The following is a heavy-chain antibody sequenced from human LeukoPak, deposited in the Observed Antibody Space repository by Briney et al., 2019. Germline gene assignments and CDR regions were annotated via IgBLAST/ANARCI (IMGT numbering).Heavy chain of an antibody. CDR2: IIPIFGTA. J-gene: IGHJ4*02. D-gene: IGHD3-22*01. Sequence: SVKVSCKASGGTFSSYAISWVRQAPGQGLEWMGGIIPIFGTANYAQKFQGRVTMTRDTSTSTVYMELSSLRSEDTAVYYCAREYYYDSSGYPDYWGQGTLVTVSS. CDR1: GGTFSSYA. CDR3: AREYYYDSSGYPDY. V-gene: IGHV1-69*05.